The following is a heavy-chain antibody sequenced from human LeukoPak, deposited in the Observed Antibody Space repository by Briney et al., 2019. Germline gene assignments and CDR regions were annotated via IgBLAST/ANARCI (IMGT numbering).Heavy chain of an antibody. J-gene: IGHJ4*02. CDR1: GFTFDDYT. D-gene: IGHD1-14*01. CDR3: AKAFNTGGLLYYFDY. Sequence: GGSLRLSCAASGFTFDDYTMHWVRQAPGKGLEWVSLISWDGGSTYYADSVKGRFTISRDNSKNSLYLQMNSLRTEDTALYYCAKAFNTGGLLYYFDYWGQGTLVTVSS. V-gene: IGHV3-43*01. CDR2: ISWDGGST.